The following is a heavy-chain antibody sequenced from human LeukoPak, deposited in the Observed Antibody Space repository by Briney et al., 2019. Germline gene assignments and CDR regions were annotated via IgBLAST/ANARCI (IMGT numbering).Heavy chain of an antibody. CDR3: AKGNSIAVSAFFDY. V-gene: IGHV3-43*01. D-gene: IGHD6-19*01. CDR2: ISWDADNT. Sequence: GGSLRLSCIASGFIFSDAYLTWVRQSPGEGLEWVALISWDADNTYYADSVKGRFTISRDNSKNSLYLQMNSLRTEDTALYYCAKGNSIAVSAFFDYWGQGTLVTVSS. J-gene: IGHJ4*02. CDR1: GFIFSDAY.